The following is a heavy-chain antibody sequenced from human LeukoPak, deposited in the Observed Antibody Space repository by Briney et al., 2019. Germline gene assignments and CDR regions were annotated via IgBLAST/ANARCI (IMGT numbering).Heavy chain of an antibody. Sequence: GGSLRLSCAASGFTFSSYWMSWVRQAPGKGLEWVAFIRYDGSNKYYADSVKGRFSLSRDNSKNTAFLQMNSLRAEDTAVYYCAKDLTTGYSSGWYFEGFDYWGQGTLVTVSS. V-gene: IGHV3-30*02. CDR3: AKDLTTGYSSGWYFEGFDY. CDR1: GFTFSSYW. CDR2: IRYDGSNK. J-gene: IGHJ4*02. D-gene: IGHD6-19*01.